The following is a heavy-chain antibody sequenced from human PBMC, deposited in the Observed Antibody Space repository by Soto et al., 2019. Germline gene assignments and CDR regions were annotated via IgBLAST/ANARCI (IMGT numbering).Heavy chain of an antibody. V-gene: IGHV1-8*01. CDR2: MNPNSGNT. D-gene: IGHD2-2*01. J-gene: IGHJ3*02. CDR3: ARAIVVVPAANDAFDI. Sequence: ASVKVSCKASGYTFTSYDINWVRQATGQGLEWMGWMNPNSGNTGYAQKFQGRVTMTRNTSISTAYMELSSLRSEDTAVYYCARAIVVVPAANDAFDIWDQGTMVTVS. CDR1: GYTFTSYD.